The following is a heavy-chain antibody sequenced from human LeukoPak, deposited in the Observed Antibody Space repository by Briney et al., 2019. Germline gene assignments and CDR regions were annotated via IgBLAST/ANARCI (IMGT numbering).Heavy chain of an antibody. V-gene: IGHV3-30-3*02. Sequence: AGGSLRLSCAASGFTFSSYAMHWARQAPGKGLEWVALISYDGSNKWYADSVKGRFTVSRDNSKNTLYLQMNSLRVEDTAVYYCAEVDFDYWGQGTLVTVSS. J-gene: IGHJ4*02. CDR1: GFTFSSYA. CDR2: ISYDGSNK. CDR3: AEVDFDY.